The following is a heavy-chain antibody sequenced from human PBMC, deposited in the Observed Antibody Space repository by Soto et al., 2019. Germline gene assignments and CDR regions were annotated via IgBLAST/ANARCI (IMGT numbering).Heavy chain of an antibody. J-gene: IGHJ6*02. V-gene: IGHV4-4*02. CDR1: GGSISSSNW. Sequence: KPSETLSLTCAVSGGSISSSNWWSWVRQPPGKGLEWIGEIYHSGSTNYNPSLKSRVTISVDKSKNQFSLKLSSVTAADTAVYYCARGDSSSWYGYYYYGMDVWGQGTTVTVSS. D-gene: IGHD6-13*01. CDR3: ARGDSSSWYGYYYYGMDV. CDR2: IYHSGST.